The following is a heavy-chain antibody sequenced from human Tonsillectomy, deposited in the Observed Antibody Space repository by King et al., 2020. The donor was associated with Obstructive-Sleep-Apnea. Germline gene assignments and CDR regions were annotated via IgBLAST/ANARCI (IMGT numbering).Heavy chain of an antibody. J-gene: IGHJ4*02. D-gene: IGHD6-13*01. CDR2: ISYDGSNK. CDR3: AKARIAAAVDDY. CDR1: GFTFSSYG. Sequence: QLVQSGGGVVQPGRSLRLSCAASGFTFSSYGMHWVRQAPGKGLGWVAVISYDGSNKYYADSVKGRLTISRDNSKKTLYLQMNSLRAEDTAVYYCAKARIAAAVDDYWGQGTLVTVSS. V-gene: IGHV3-30*18.